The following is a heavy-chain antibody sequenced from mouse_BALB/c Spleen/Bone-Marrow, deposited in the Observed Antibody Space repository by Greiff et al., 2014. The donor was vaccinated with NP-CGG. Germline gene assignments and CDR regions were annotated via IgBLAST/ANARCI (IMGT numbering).Heavy chain of an antibody. CDR1: GFNIKDAY. CDR3: ARSPGEVNY. CDR2: IAPANGNT. J-gene: IGHJ3*01. V-gene: IGHV14-3*02. Sequence: EVKLVESGAELVKPGASVKLSGTASGFNIKDAYMHWVKQRPAQGLEWIGRIAPANGNTEYDPKFLDKATITADTSSNTAYLQLSSLTSEDTAVYYCARSPGEVNYWGQGTLVTVSA. D-gene: IGHD1-3*01.